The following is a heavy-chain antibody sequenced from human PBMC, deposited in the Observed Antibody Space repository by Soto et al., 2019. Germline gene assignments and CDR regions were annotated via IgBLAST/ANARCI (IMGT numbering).Heavy chain of an antibody. CDR1: GFTFSSYA. V-gene: IGHV3-64D*06. J-gene: IGHJ4*02. CDR3: VKMGSSGYFFDY. Sequence: GGSLRLSCSASGFTFSSYAMHWVRQAPGEGLEYVSGISSNGGSTHYADSVKGRFTISRDNPKNTLYLQMSSLRAEDTAVYYCVKMGSSGYFFDYWGQGTLVTVSS. D-gene: IGHD3-22*01. CDR2: ISSNGGST.